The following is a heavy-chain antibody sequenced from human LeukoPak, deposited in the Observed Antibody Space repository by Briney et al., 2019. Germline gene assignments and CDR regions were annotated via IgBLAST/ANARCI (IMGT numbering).Heavy chain of an antibody. CDR3: ANSYDILTGYYGFDP. D-gene: IGHD3-9*01. J-gene: IGHJ5*02. V-gene: IGHV3-30*18. CDR2: ISYDGSNK. CDR1: GFTFISYG. Sequence: GSLSLSCAASGFTFISYGMHWVRQAPGKGLEWVAVISYDGSNKYYADSVKGRFTISRDNSKNTLYLQMNSLRAEDTAVYYCANSYDILTGYYGFDPWGQGTLVTVSS.